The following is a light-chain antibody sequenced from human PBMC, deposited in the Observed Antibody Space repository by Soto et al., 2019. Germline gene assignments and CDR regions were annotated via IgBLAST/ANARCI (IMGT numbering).Light chain of an antibody. Sequence: QSALTQPPSASGSPGQSVTISCTGTSSDVGACNYVSWFQQHPGKAPKLMIYAVSNRPSGVSNRFSASKSGNTASLFISGLQAEDEADYYCSSYTSDSSYVFGSGTKVTVL. CDR3: SSYTSDSSYV. V-gene: IGLV2-14*01. CDR1: SSDVGACNY. CDR2: AVS. J-gene: IGLJ1*01.